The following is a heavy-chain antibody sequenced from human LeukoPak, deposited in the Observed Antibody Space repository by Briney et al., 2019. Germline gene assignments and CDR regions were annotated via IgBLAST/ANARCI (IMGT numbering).Heavy chain of an antibody. V-gene: IGHV1-2*06. J-gene: IGHJ3*02. Sequence: ASVKVSCKASGYTFTGYYMDWVRQAPGQGLEWMGRINPNSGGTNYAQKFQGRVTMTRDTSISTAYMELSRLRSDDTAVYYCARGAGYYYDSSGRDAFDIWGQGTMVTVSS. D-gene: IGHD3-22*01. CDR3: ARGAGYYYDSSGRDAFDI. CDR2: INPNSGGT. CDR1: GYTFTGYY.